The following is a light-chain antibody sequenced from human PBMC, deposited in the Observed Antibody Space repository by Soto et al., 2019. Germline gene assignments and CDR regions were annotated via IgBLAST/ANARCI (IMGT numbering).Light chain of an antibody. CDR2: NTN. V-gene: IGLV1-44*01. Sequence: QSVLTQPPSASGTPGQRVTISCSGSSSNIGSKPVNWYQQLPGAAPKLLIHNTNQRHSGVPDRFSGSKSGTSASLAISGLQSDDEAHYYCAAWDDSLNGLVFGGGTKVTVL. J-gene: IGLJ2*01. CDR1: SSNIGSKP. CDR3: AAWDDSLNGLV.